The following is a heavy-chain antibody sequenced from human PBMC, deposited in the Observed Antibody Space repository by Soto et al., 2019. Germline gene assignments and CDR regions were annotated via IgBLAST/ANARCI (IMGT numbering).Heavy chain of an antibody. CDR3: ARDLSYYDSSGSIDY. CDR2: ISSSGSTI. D-gene: IGHD3-22*01. Sequence: GSLRLSCAASGFTFSDYYMSWIRQAPGKGLEWVSYISSSGSTIYYADSVKGRFTISRDNAKNSLYLQMNSLRAEDTAVYYCARDLSYYDSSGSIDYWGQGTLVTVSS. CDR1: GFTFSDYY. J-gene: IGHJ4*02. V-gene: IGHV3-11*01.